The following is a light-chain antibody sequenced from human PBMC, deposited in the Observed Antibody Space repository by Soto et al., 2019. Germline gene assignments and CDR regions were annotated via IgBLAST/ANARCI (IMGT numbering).Light chain of an antibody. Sequence: QSALTQPRSVSGSPGQSVTISCTGTSSDVGGYNYVSWYQQHPGKAPKLMIYDVSKRPSGVPDRFSGSKSGNTASLTISGLHAEYEADYYCCSYAGSYTFAVFGGGTKVTVL. CDR2: DVS. CDR3: CSYAGSYTFAV. V-gene: IGLV2-11*01. J-gene: IGLJ2*01. CDR1: SSDVGGYNY.